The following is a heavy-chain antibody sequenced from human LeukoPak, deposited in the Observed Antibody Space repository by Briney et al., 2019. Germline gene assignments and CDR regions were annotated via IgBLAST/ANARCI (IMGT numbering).Heavy chain of an antibody. CDR2: INNDGSST. CDR1: GFTFSSYW. Sequence: PGGSLRLSCEASGFTFSSYWMHWVRQAPGKGLVWVSRINNDGSSTSYADSVKGRFTISRDNAKNTLYLQMNRLRAEDTAVYYCARPTKEGSSWYWWFDPWGQGTLVTVSS. D-gene: IGHD6-13*01. J-gene: IGHJ5*02. CDR3: ARPTKEGSSWYWWFDP. V-gene: IGHV3-74*01.